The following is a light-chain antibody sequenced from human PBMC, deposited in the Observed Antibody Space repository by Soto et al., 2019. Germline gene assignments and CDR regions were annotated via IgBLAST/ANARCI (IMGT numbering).Light chain of an antibody. CDR2: GAS. CDR3: QQYNKWPPGT. Sequence: EIVMTQSPATLSVSPGERATLSCRASQSVSSDLAWYQQKPGQAPRLLIYGASTRATGIPARFSGSGSGTDFTLTISSLQSEDFAVYYCQQYNKWPPGTFGQGTTVEIK. J-gene: IGKJ1*01. V-gene: IGKV3-15*01. CDR1: QSVSSD.